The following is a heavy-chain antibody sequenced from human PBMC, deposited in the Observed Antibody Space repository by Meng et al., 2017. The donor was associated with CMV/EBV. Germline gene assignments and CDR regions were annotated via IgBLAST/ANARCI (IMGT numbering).Heavy chain of an antibody. J-gene: IGHJ6*02. D-gene: IGHD6-13*01. CDR2: IRYDGSNK. Sequence: GGSLRLSCAASGFTFSSYGMHWVRQAPGKGLEWVAFIRYDGSNKYYADPVKGRFTISRDNSKNTLYLQMNSLRAEDTAVYYCAKGRIAAAGTSPAYYYYYGMDVWGQGTTVTVSS. CDR3: AKGRIAAAGTSPAYYYYYGMDV. V-gene: IGHV3-30*02. CDR1: GFTFSSYG.